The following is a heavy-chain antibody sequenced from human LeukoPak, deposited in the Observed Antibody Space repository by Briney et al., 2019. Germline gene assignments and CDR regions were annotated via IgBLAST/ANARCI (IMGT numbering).Heavy chain of an antibody. V-gene: IGHV4-61*01. Sequence: SETLSLTCTVSGGSLSSGNYYWGWVRQPPGKGLEWIGYIYYSGSTNYNPSLKSRVTISVDTSKNQFSLKLSSVTAADTAVYYCARAPRFWAPAEFDYWGQGTLVTVSS. CDR1: GGSLSSGNYY. CDR2: IYYSGST. CDR3: ARAPRFWAPAEFDY. J-gene: IGHJ4*02. D-gene: IGHD3-10*01.